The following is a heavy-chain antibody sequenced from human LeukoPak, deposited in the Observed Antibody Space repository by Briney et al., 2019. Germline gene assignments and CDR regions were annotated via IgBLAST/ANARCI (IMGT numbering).Heavy chain of an antibody. Sequence: SETLSLTCTVSGGSISSSSYYWGWIRQPPGKGLEWIGYIYYSGSTNYNPSLKSRVTISVDTSKNQFSLKLSSVTAADTAVYYCAREVAHIHWFDPWGQGTLVTVSS. CDR3: AREVAHIHWFDP. CDR1: GGSISSSSYY. D-gene: IGHD5-12*01. V-gene: IGHV4-61*01. J-gene: IGHJ5*02. CDR2: IYYSGST.